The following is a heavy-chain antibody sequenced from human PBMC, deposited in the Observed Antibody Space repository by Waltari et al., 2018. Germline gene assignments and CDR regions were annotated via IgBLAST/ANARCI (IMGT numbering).Heavy chain of an antibody. V-gene: IGHV4-39*07. CDR2: VYYTGTT. J-gene: IGHJ4*02. CDR3: ERDMSHARPDD. CDR1: GGTVSTSNYY. Sequence: QLQLQESGPKLVKPSETLSLTCTVSGGTVSTSNYYWGWIRQPPGKGLEWIGSVYYTGTTYYSPSLKNRVTISIDTSKNQFSLELSSVTAADTAVYYCERDMSHARPDDWGQGILVTVSS. D-gene: IGHD1-1*01.